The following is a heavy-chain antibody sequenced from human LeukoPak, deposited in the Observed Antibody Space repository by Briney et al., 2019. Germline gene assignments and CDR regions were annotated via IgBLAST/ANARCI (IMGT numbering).Heavy chain of an antibody. J-gene: IGHJ5*02. CDR1: GGSFSGYY. D-gene: IGHD6-19*01. Sequence: SETLSLTCAVYGGSFSGYYWSWIRQPPGKGLEWIGEINHSGSTNYNPSLKSRVTISVDTSKNQFSLKLSSVTAADTAVYYCARGTGGWYSDWFDPWGQGTLVTVSS. V-gene: IGHV4-34*01. CDR2: INHSGST. CDR3: ARGTGGWYSDWFDP.